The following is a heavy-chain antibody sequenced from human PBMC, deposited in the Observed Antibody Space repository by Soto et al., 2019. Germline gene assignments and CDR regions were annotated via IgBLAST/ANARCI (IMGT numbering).Heavy chain of an antibody. CDR1: GYTFNSYG. V-gene: IGHV1-18*01. Sequence: QIQLVQSGAEVKKPGASVKVSCKASGYTFNSYGISWXRXAPXXXXXWMGWIIGYNGNTKYAQKFQGRVTMTTDTATSTAYMELWSLRSDDTAIYYCARDTCSGGSCYFDYWGQGTLVTVSS. CDR2: IIGYNGNT. D-gene: IGHD2-15*01. CDR3: ARDTCSGGSCYFDY. J-gene: IGHJ4*02.